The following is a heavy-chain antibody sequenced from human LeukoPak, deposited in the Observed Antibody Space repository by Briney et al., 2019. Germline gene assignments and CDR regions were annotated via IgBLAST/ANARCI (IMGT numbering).Heavy chain of an antibody. CDR2: IYHSGST. CDR1: GYSISSGYY. D-gene: IGHD1-26*01. J-gene: IGHJ4*02. CDR3: ARETRGMGAKYYFDY. V-gene: IGHV4-38-2*02. Sequence: ASETLSLTCTVSGYSISSGYYWGWIRQPPGKGLEWIGSIYHSGSTYYNPSLKSRVTISVDTSKNQFSLKLSSVTAADTAVYYCARETRGMGAKYYFDYWGQGTLVTVSS.